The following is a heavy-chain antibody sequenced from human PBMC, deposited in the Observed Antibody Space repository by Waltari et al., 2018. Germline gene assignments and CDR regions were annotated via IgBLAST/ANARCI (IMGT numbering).Heavy chain of an antibody. V-gene: IGHV4-38-2*02. CDR2: IYHSGST. CDR3: VGYGKYYDFWSGQRPPNS. D-gene: IGHD3-3*01. CDR1: GYSISSGYY. J-gene: IGHJ4*02. Sequence: QVQLQESGPGLVKPSETLSLTCTVSGYSISSGYYWGWIRQPPGKGLEWIGSIYHSGSTYYNPSLKSRVTISVDTSKNQFSLKLSSVTAADTAVYWGVGYGKYYDFWSGQRPPNSWGQGTLVTVSS.